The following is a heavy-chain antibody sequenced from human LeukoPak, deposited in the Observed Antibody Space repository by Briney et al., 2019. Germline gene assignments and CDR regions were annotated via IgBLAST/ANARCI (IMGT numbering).Heavy chain of an antibody. CDR1: GFXFSTHA. Sequence: GGSLRLSCAASGFXFSTHAISWVRQAPGKGLEWVSAISGSGGSTYYADSVKGRFTISRDNSKNTRDLQMNSLRAEDTAVYYCAKDRDSYGDYILDYWGQGTLVTVSS. CDR3: AKDRDSYGDYILDY. J-gene: IGHJ4*02. D-gene: IGHD4-17*01. V-gene: IGHV3-23*01. CDR2: ISGSGGST.